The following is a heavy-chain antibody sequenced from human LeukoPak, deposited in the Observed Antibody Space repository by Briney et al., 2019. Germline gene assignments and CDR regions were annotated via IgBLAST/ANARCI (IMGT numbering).Heavy chain of an antibody. D-gene: IGHD3-16*01. CDR2: IWYDGSNK. Sequence: GMHXVXQAXXXXLEWVAVIWYDGSNKYYADSVKGRFIISRDNSKNTLYLQMNSLRAEDTAVYYCARDDYSFDYWGQGTLVTVSS. CDR1: G. J-gene: IGHJ4*02. V-gene: IGHV3-33*01. CDR3: ARDDYSFDY.